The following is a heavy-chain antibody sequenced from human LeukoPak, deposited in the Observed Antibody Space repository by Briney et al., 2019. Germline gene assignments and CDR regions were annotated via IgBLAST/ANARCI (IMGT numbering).Heavy chain of an antibody. Sequence: PSETLSLTCAVSGGSISFYYWSWIRQPPGKGLEWIGYIYTTGSTNYNPSLKSRVTISVDTSKNQFSLNLSSVTAADTAVYYCAREYYYGSGSGRVAFDIWGQGTMVTVSS. CDR1: GGSISFYY. CDR2: IYTTGST. D-gene: IGHD3-10*01. CDR3: AREYYYGSGSGRVAFDI. J-gene: IGHJ3*02. V-gene: IGHV4-59*01.